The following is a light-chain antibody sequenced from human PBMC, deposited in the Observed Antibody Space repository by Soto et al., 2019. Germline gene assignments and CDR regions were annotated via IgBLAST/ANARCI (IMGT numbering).Light chain of an antibody. CDR1: SSDVGSYNL. CDR3: CSYAGSNFYV. CDR2: EDN. V-gene: IGLV2-23*01. Sequence: QSALTQPASVSGSPGQSITISCTGTSSDVGSYNLVSWYQQHPGKAPKLMIYEDNKRSSGVSNRFSRSKSGNTASLTVSGLHAEDQADYSCCSYAGSNFYVYGTRTKLTAL. J-gene: IGLJ1*01.